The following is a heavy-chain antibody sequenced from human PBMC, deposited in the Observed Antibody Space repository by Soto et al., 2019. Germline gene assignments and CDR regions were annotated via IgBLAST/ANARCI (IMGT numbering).Heavy chain of an antibody. Sequence: QVQLVQSGAEVKKPGSSVKVSCKASGGTFSSYAISWVRQAPGQGLEWMGGINPIFGTANYAQKFQGRVTITADESTSTADMELSSLRSEDTAVYYCAREGTIFGVVIPCWYWGQGTLVTVSS. V-gene: IGHV1-69*12. D-gene: IGHD3-3*01. J-gene: IGHJ4*02. CDR1: GGTFSSYA. CDR3: AREGTIFGVVIPCWY. CDR2: INPIFGTA.